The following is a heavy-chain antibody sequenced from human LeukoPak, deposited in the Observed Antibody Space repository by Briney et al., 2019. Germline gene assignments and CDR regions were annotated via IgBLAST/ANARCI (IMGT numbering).Heavy chain of an antibody. CDR1: GYTFSDNY. CDR2: INPNSGGT. Sequence: VASVKVSCKTSGYTFSDNYIHWVRQAPGQGLEWMGWINPNSGGTNYAQKFQGRVTMTRDTSISTAYMELSRLRSDDTAVYYCARGSSGWYENFDYWGQGTLVTVSS. J-gene: IGHJ4*02. CDR3: ARGSSGWYENFDY. V-gene: IGHV1-2*02. D-gene: IGHD6-19*01.